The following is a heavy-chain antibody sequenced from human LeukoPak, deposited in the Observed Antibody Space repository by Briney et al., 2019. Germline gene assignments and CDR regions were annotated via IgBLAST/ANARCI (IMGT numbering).Heavy chain of an antibody. Sequence: ASVKVSCKASGYTFTSYGISWVRQAPGQGLEWMGWISAYNGNTNYAQKLQGRVTMTTDTSTSTAYMEPRSLRSDDTAVYYCARENYDYVWGSYRPYYFDYWGQGTLVTVSS. D-gene: IGHD3-16*02. J-gene: IGHJ4*02. V-gene: IGHV1-18*01. CDR2: ISAYNGNT. CDR1: GYTFTSYG. CDR3: ARENYDYVWGSYRPYYFDY.